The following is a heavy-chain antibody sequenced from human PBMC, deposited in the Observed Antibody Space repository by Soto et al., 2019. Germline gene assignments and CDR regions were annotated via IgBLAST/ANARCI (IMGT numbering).Heavy chain of an antibody. CDR2: INGRGNYI. V-gene: IGHV3-21*01. Sequence: GGSLRLSCASSGFTFSTYTMNWVRQAPGKGLEWVSSINGRGNYIYYADSVKGRFTISRDNSKNTLYLQMNSLRAEDTAVYYCARDEDTYYYDSSGHQRAFDIWGQGTMVTVSS. CDR3: ARDEDTYYYDSSGHQRAFDI. CDR1: GFTFSTYT. J-gene: IGHJ3*02. D-gene: IGHD3-22*01.